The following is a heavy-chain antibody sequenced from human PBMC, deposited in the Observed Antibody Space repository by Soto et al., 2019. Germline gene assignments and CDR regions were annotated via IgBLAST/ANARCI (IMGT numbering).Heavy chain of an antibody. J-gene: IGHJ5*02. CDR1: GFTFDDYA. V-gene: IGHV3-9*01. CDR3: AKGGSASFIAPAGRDNRFDP. D-gene: IGHD6-13*01. Sequence: EVHLVESGGGLAQPGRSLRLSCAASGFTFDDYAMYWVRQSPGKGLEWVSVISWNGGRTAYADSVKGRFTISRDNAYNSLYLQMDSLRAEDSALYFCAKGGSASFIAPAGRDNRFDPWGQGTLVTVSS. CDR2: ISWNGGRT.